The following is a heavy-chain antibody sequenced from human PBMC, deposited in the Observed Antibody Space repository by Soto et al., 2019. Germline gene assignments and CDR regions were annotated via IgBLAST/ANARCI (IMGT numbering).Heavy chain of an antibody. D-gene: IGHD3-3*01. Sequence: GGSLRLSCAASGFTFSSYAMSWVRQAPGKGLEWVSAISGSGGRTYYADSVKGRFTISRDNSKNTLYLQMNSLRAEDTAVYYCAQASYYETSTGMDVWGQGTTVTVSS. J-gene: IGHJ6*02. CDR1: GFTFSSYA. CDR2: ISGSGGRT. CDR3: AQASYYETSTGMDV. V-gene: IGHV3-23*01.